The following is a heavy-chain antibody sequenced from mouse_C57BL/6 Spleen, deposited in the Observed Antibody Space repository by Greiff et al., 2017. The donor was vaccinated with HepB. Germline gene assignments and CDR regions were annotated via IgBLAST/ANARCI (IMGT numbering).Heavy chain of an antibody. V-gene: IGHV1-78*01. CDR3: ARAKVYYDYGRGAMDY. Sequence: QVQLKESDAELVKPGASVKISCKVSGYTFTDHTIHWMKQRPEQGLEWIGYIYPRDGSTKYNEKFKGKATLTADKSSSTAYMQLNSLTSEDSAVYFCARAKVYYDYGRGAMDYWGQGTSVTVSS. D-gene: IGHD2-4*01. CDR1: GYTFTDHT. J-gene: IGHJ4*01. CDR2: IYPRDGST.